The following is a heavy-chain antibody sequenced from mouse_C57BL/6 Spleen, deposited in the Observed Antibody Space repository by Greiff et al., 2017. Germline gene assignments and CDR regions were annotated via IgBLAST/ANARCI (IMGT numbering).Heavy chain of an antibody. D-gene: IGHD2-4*01. V-gene: IGHV1-81*01. CDR1: GYTFTSYG. CDR3: AEERGGYDYDGGSFAY. Sequence: QVQLQQSGAELARPGASVKLSCKASGYTFTSYGISWVKQRTGQGLEWIGEIYPRSGNTYYNEKFKGKATLTADKSSSTAYMELRSLTSEDSAVYVCAEERGGYDYDGGSFAYWGQGTLVTVSA. CDR2: IYPRSGNT. J-gene: IGHJ3*01.